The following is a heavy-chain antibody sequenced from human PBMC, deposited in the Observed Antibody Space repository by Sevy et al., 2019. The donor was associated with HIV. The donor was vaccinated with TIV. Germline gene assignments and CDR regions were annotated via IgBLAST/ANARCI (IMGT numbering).Heavy chain of an antibody. D-gene: IGHD2-15*01. Sequence: GGSLRLSCAVSGFTFSRYWMSWVRQAPGKGLEWVANIKEDGSETKYVDSVKGRFTISRDNVKKLLYLQMNRLRVEDTAVYYCARFEHAAGVAVGAKEFEHWGQGIVVTVSS. CDR3: ARFEHAAGVAVGAKEFEH. J-gene: IGHJ4*02. CDR1: GFTFSRYW. V-gene: IGHV3-7*01. CDR2: IKEDGSET.